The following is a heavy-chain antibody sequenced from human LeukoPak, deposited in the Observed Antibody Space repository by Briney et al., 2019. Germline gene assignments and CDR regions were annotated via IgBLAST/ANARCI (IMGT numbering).Heavy chain of an antibody. Sequence: SETLSLTCAVYGGSFSGYYWGWIRQPPGKGLEWIGEINHSGSTNYNPSLNSQVTISVDTSQNQFSLKLSSVTAASRALDCVSGEVAARWDYFDYWGQGTLVTVSS. CDR1: GGSFSGYY. J-gene: IGHJ4*02. V-gene: IGHV4-34*01. CDR2: INHSGST. D-gene: IGHD6-6*01. CDR3: SGEVAARWDYFDY.